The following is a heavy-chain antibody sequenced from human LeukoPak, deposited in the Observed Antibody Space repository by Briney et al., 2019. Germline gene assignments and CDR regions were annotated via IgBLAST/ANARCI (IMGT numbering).Heavy chain of an antibody. Sequence: SQTLSLTCAISGDSVSSINGAWNWVRQSPSRGLEWLGRTYYRSKWYSDYAVPIQGRICINPDTSKNQFTLHLFSVTPDDTAVYYCARDVATTGWYTFDYWGQGTRVTVSS. CDR1: GDSVSSINGA. V-gene: IGHV6-1*01. CDR2: TYYRSKWYS. D-gene: IGHD6-19*01. J-gene: IGHJ4*02. CDR3: ARDVATTGWYTFDY.